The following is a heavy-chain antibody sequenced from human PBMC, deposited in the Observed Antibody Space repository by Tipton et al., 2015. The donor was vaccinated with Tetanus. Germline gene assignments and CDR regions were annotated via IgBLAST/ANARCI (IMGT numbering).Heavy chain of an antibody. V-gene: IGHV3-21*01. CDR1: GFTFSNYT. CDR2: ISSSSRYI. Sequence: GSLRLSCAVSGFTFSNYTLNWVRQAPGKGLEWVSSISSSSRYIYYADSVKGRFTISRDNAKNSLYLQMISLRAEDTAVYSCARGMAEASNCGGDCYSDYWGQGPLVTVSS. D-gene: IGHD2-21*02. CDR3: ARGMAEASNCGGDCYSDY. J-gene: IGHJ4*02.